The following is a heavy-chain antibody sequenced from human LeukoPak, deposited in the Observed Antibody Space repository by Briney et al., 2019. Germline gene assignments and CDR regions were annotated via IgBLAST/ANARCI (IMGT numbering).Heavy chain of an antibody. Sequence: GASVKVSCKASGYTFTSYGISWVRQAPGQGLEWMGWINPNSGGTNYAQKFQGWVTMTRDTSISTAYMELSRLRSDDTAVYYCARDGPTHYYGSGHLEGENWFDPWGQGTLVTVSS. CDR1: GYTFTSYG. V-gene: IGHV1-2*04. J-gene: IGHJ5*02. CDR3: ARDGPTHYYGSGHLEGENWFDP. CDR2: INPNSGGT. D-gene: IGHD3-10*01.